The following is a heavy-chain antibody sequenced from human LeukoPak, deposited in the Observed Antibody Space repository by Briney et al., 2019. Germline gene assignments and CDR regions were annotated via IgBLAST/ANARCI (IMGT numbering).Heavy chain of an antibody. J-gene: IGHJ4*02. CDR2: ISSSSSYI. V-gene: IGHV3-21*01. D-gene: IGHD3-10*01. CDR3: TREVSDYYGSGSPTDYFDY. Sequence: PGGSLRLSCAASGFTFSSYSMNWVRQAPGEGLEWVSSISSSSSYIYYADSVKGRFTISRDNAKNSLYLQMNSLRAEDTAVYYCTREVSDYYGSGSPTDYFDYWGQGTLVTVSS. CDR1: GFTFSSYS.